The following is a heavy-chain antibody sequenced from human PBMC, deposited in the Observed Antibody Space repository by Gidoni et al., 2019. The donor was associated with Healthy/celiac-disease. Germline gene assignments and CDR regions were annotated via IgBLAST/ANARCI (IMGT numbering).Heavy chain of an antibody. V-gene: IGHV4-39*01. CDR3: ARLGDYGDSLAWFDP. J-gene: IGHJ5*02. D-gene: IGHD4-17*01. CDR2: IYYSGST. Sequence: QLQLQESGPGLVKPSETLSLTCTVSGGSISSSSYYWGWIRQPPGKGLEWIGSIYYSGSTYYNPSLKSRVTISVDTSKNQFSLKLSSVTAADTAVYYCARLGDYGDSLAWFDPWGQGTLVTVSS. CDR1: GGSISSSSYY.